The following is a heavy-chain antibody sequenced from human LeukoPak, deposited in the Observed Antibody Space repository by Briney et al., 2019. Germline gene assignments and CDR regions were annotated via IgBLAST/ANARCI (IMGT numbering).Heavy chain of an antibody. V-gene: IGHV4-39*01. CDR1: GGSISSSSYY. CDR3: ARPGIAAVNGMDV. J-gene: IGHJ6*02. D-gene: IGHD6-13*01. CDR2: IYYSGST. Sequence: SETLSLTCTVSGGSISSSSYYWGWLRQPPGKGLEGIGSIYYSGSTYYTPSLKSRVTISVHTSKNQFSLKLSSVTAADTAVYYCARPGIAAVNGMDVWGQGTTVTVSS.